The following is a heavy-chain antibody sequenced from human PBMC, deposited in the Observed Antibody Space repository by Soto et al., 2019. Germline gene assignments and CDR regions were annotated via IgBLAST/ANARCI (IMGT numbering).Heavy chain of an antibody. CDR1: GGTFSSYA. Sequence: ASVKVSCKASGGTFSSYAISWVRQAPGQGLEWMGGIIPIFGTANYAQKFQGRVTITAGESTSTAYMELSSLRAEDTAVYYCARDRLQYGFDPWGQGTLVTVSS. D-gene: IGHD4-4*01. V-gene: IGHV1-69*13. J-gene: IGHJ5*02. CDR2: IIPIFGTA. CDR3: ARDRLQYGFDP.